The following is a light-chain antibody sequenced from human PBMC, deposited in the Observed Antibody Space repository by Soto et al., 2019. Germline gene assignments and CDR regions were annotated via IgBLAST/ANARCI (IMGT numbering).Light chain of an antibody. CDR2: GAS. CDR3: QHYGFVWYT. Sequence: IVLTQSPDTLSLPPEERATLSCGASQSVDSNYLAWYQQRPGQAPRLLIHGASSRATGIPDRFSGSGSGTDFTLTISRLEPEDFAFYYCQHYGFVWYTVGQGTNLEIK. CDR1: QSVDSNY. V-gene: IGKV3-20*01. J-gene: IGKJ2*01.